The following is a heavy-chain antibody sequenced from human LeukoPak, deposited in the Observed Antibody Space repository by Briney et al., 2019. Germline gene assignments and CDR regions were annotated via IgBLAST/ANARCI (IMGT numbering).Heavy chain of an antibody. V-gene: IGHV1-18*01. D-gene: IGHD3-10*01. J-gene: IGHJ4*02. CDR2: ISTYSGNT. CDR1: GYTFTSYA. Sequence: ASVTVSCKPSGYTFTSYALSWVRQAPGQGLEWMGWISTYSGNTNYAQKLQGRITMTIETSTSTAYMELSSLRSEDTAVYYCARGTLVRGVIITGFDYWGQGTLVTVSS. CDR3: ARGTLVRGVIITGFDY.